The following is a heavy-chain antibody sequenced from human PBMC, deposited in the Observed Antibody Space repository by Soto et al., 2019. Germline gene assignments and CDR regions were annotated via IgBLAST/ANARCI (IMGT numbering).Heavy chain of an antibody. D-gene: IGHD6-19*01. CDR3: AGVWSVAGTDYGMDV. Sequence: EVQLVESGGGLVKPGGSLRLSCAASGFTFSSYSMNWVRQAPGKGLEWVSSISSSSSYIYYADSVKGRFTISRDNAKNSLYLKMNGLRAEDAAVYYCAGVWSVAGTDYGMDVWGQGTTVTVSS. V-gene: IGHV3-21*01. CDR1: GFTFSSYS. J-gene: IGHJ6*02. CDR2: ISSSSSYI.